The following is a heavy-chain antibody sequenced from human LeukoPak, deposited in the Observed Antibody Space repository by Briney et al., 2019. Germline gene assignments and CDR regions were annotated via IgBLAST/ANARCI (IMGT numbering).Heavy chain of an antibody. V-gene: IGHV3-48*04. CDR3: AREDCSSTSCYDPSVSDY. D-gene: IGHD2-2*01. CDR2: ISSSGYTI. Sequence: GRSLRLSCAASGFTFSSYGMHWVRQAPGKGLEWVSYISSSGYTIYYADSVKGRFTISRDNAKNSLYLQMNSLRTEDTAVYYCAREDCSSTSCYDPSVSDYWGQGTLVTVSS. J-gene: IGHJ4*02. CDR1: GFTFSSYG.